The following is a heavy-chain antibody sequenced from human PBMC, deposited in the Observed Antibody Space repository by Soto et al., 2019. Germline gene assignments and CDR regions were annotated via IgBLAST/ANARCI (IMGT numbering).Heavy chain of an antibody. J-gene: IGHJ4*02. CDR3: EVSVTEDSDY. CDR2: ISYDEIK. CDR1: GFTFRSYG. D-gene: IGHD2-21*02. V-gene: IGHV3-30*03. Sequence: PGGSLRLSCAASGFTFRSYGMHWVRQAPGKGLEWVAVISYDEIKYYADSVKGRFTISRDNSKNTLYLQMNSLRVEDTAVYYCEVSVTEDSDYWGQGTLVTVSS.